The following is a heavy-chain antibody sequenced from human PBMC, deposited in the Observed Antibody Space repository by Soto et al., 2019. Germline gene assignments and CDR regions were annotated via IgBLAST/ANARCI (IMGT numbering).Heavy chain of an antibody. J-gene: IGHJ5*02. CDR2: INAGNGNT. V-gene: IGHV1-3*01. Sequence: ASVKVSCKASGYTFTSYAMHWVRQAPGQRLEWMGWINAGNGNTKYSQKFQGRVTITRDTSASTAYMELSSLRSEDTAVYYCARDVRGIAAAGTGVPNWFDPWGQGTLVTVSS. CDR1: GYTFTSYA. CDR3: ARDVRGIAAAGTGVPNWFDP. D-gene: IGHD6-13*01.